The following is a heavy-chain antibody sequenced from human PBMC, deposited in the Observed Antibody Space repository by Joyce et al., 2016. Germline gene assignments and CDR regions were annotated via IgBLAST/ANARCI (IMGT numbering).Heavy chain of an antibody. CDR1: GASVSSGGYS. D-gene: IGHD3-10*01. Sequence: QLQLQESGSGLVKPSQTLSLTCAVSGASVSSGGYSWSWIRQRPGKGLEWIGYIYQNESTCYNPSRKSRVTISVDRSKNQFSLKLASVTAADTAVYYCASGFNFKGRSFFDYWGQGALVTVSS. J-gene: IGHJ4*02. CDR3: ASGFNFKGRSFFDY. CDR2: IYQNEST. V-gene: IGHV4-30-2*01.